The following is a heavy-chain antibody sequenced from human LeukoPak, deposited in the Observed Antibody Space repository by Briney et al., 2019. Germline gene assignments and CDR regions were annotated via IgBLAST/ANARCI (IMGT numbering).Heavy chain of an antibody. CDR1: GGPFSGSIYY. CDR2: ISYGGST. V-gene: IGHV4-39*01. CDR3: ARLEGNSYGYPASFDH. Sequence: SETLSLTCTVSGGPFSGSIYYWGWIRQPPGKGLEWIATISYGGSTYYNPSLKSRVSLTVDTSKKEVSLKLTSVTAADTAVYYCARLEGNSYGYPASFDHWGQGMLVTVSS. D-gene: IGHD5-18*01. J-gene: IGHJ4*02.